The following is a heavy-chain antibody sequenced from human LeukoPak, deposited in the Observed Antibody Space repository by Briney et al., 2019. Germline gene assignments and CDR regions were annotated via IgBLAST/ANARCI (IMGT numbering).Heavy chain of an antibody. V-gene: IGHV3-21*01. Sequence: PGGSLRLSCAASGFTFSSYRMNWVRQAPGKGLEWVSSISTTSSYIYYADSVKGRFTISRDNAKNSLYLQMNSLRAEDTAVYYCARGVAQGYCSGGSCYGGYYYFDHWGQGTLVTVSS. CDR2: ISTTSSYI. D-gene: IGHD2-15*01. CDR3: ARGVAQGYCSGGSCYGGYYYFDH. J-gene: IGHJ4*02. CDR1: GFTFSSYR.